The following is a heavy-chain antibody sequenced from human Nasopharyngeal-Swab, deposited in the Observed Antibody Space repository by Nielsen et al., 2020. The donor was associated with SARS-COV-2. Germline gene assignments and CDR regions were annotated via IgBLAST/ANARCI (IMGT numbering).Heavy chain of an antibody. CDR3: ARGRRTMVRGIIISRYYYYSMDV. D-gene: IGHD3-10*01. Sequence: SETLSLTCAVYGGSFTGYYWSWIRQPPGKGLEWIGEINHSGRTNYNPSLKSRVTISVDTSKNQFSLKLTSVTAADTAVYYCARGRRTMVRGIIISRYYYYSMDVWGKGTTVTVSS. CDR1: GGSFTGYY. V-gene: IGHV4-34*01. CDR2: INHSGRT. J-gene: IGHJ6*03.